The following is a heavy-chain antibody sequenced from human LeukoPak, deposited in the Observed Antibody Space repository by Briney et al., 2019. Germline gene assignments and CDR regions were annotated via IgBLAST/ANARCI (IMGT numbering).Heavy chain of an antibody. CDR2: ISGSGGST. D-gene: IGHD2-2*01. CDR1: GFTFSSYA. Sequence: GGSLRLSCAASGFTFSSYAMSWVRQAPGKGLEWVSAISGSGGSTYYADSVKGRFTISRDNSKNTLYLQMNSLRAEDTAVYYCAKFPLGVVVPAAIHFDHWGQGTLVTVSS. V-gene: IGHV3-23*01. J-gene: IGHJ4*02. CDR3: AKFPLGVVVPAAIHFDH.